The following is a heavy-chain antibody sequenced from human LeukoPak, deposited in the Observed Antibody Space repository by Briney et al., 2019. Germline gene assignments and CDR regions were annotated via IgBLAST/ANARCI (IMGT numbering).Heavy chain of an antibody. Sequence: SETLSLTCTVSGGSISSSSYYWSWIRQPPGKGLEWIGYIYYSGSTSYNPSLKSRVTISVDTSKNQFSLDLSSVTAADTAVYYCARHGIVDSSRKYYFDYWGQGTLVTVSS. CDR2: IYYSGST. CDR1: GGSISSSSYY. V-gene: IGHV4-61*05. CDR3: ARHGIVDSSRKYYFDY. J-gene: IGHJ4*02. D-gene: IGHD6-13*01.